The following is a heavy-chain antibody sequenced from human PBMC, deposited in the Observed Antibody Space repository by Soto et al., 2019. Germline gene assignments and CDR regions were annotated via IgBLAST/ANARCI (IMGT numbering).Heavy chain of an antibody. CDR2: ISSSGGST. Sequence: GGSRRDCWAGSGVTFSKYAMTLVRHAPGEGLEWVSAISSSGGSTYYADSVKGRFTISRDNSMNTLFLQMNSLRVEDTAVYYYLKGPARAQIYY. D-gene: IGHD1-26*01. J-gene: IGHJ6*01. CDR1: GVTFSKYA. V-gene: IGHV3-23*01. CDR3: LKGPARAQIYY.